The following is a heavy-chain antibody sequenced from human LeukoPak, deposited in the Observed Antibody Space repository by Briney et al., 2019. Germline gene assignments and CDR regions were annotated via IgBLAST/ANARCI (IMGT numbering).Heavy chain of an antibody. V-gene: IGHV3-73*01. CDR3: TRHRSSGWYNWFDP. D-gene: IGHD6-19*01. CDR1: GFTFSGSA. J-gene: IGHJ5*02. CDR2: IRSKANSYAT. Sequence: TGGSLRLSCAASGFTFSGSAMHWVRQASGKGLEWVGRIRSKANSYATAYAASVKGRFTISRDDSKNTAYLQMNSLKTEVTAVYYCTRHRSSGWYNWFDPWGQGTLVTVSS.